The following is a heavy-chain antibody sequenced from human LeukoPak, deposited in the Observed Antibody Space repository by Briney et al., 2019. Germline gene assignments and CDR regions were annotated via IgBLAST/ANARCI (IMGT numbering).Heavy chain of an antibody. Sequence: KPSETLSLTCAVYGGSFSGYYWSWIRQPPGKGLEWIGEINHSGSTNYNPSLKSRVTISEDTSKNQFSLKLSSVTAADTAVYYCDGRQPRDAFDIWGQGTMVTVSS. CDR1: GGSFSGYY. D-gene: IGHD6-13*01. J-gene: IGHJ3*02. V-gene: IGHV4-34*01. CDR3: DGRQPRDAFDI. CDR2: INHSGST.